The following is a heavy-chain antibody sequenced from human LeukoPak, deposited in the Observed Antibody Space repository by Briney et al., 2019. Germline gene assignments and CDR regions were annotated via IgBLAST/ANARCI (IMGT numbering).Heavy chain of an antibody. CDR2: INPSGRI. V-gene: IGHV4-34*01. Sequence: ASETLSLTCAVYGGSFSGYYWTWIRQAPGKGLEWIGEINPSGRISYNPSLKSRLTISVDASKNQFSLNLRSLTAADAAVYYCARGRQEVSMIVVVMTAVSYYLDVWGKGTTVTVS. CDR3: ARGRQEVSMIVVVMTAVSYYLDV. D-gene: IGHD3-22*01. CDR1: GGSFSGYY. J-gene: IGHJ6*03.